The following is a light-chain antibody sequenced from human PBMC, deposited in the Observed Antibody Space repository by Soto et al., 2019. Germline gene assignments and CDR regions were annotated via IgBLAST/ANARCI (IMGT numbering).Light chain of an antibody. CDR3: QQRSNWPPGYT. J-gene: IGKJ2*01. V-gene: IGKV3-11*01. CDR1: QSVTTY. CDR2: DAS. Sequence: ETVLTQSPAALSLSPGERATLSCRASQSVTTYLAWYQQKPGQAPRLLIYDASTRATGIPARFSGSGSGTDFTLTISSLEPEDFAFYYCQQRSNWPPGYTFGQGTKLEIK.